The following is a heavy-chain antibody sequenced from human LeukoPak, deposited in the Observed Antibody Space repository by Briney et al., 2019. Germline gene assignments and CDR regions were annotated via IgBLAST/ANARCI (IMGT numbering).Heavy chain of an antibody. Sequence: PSETLSLTCAAYGGSSSGYYWSWIRQPPGKGLEWIGEINHSGSTNYNPSLKSRVTISVDTSKNQFSLKLSSVTAADTAVYYCARVKHYDFWSGALGFDPWGQGTLVTVSS. J-gene: IGHJ5*02. CDR2: INHSGST. V-gene: IGHV4-34*01. D-gene: IGHD3-3*01. CDR3: ARVKHYDFWSGALGFDP. CDR1: GGSSSGYY.